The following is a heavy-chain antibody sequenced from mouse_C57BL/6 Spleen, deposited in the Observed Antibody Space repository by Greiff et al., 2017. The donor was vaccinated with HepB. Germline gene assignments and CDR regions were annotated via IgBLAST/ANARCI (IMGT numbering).Heavy chain of an antibody. CDR2: IYPGSGST. D-gene: IGHD2-5*01. CDR1: GYTFTSYW. Sequence: QVQLQQPGAELVKPGASVKMSCKASGYTFTSYWITWVKQRPGQGLEWIGDIYPGSGSTNYNEKFKSKATLTVDTSSSTAYMQLSSLTSEDSAVYYSARSRSNYGYFDVWGTGTTVTVSS. J-gene: IGHJ1*03. CDR3: ARSRSNYGYFDV. V-gene: IGHV1-55*01.